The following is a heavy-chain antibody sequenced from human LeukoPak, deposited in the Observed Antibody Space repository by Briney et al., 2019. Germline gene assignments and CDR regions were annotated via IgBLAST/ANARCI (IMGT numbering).Heavy chain of an antibody. CDR2: ISSSSSYI. V-gene: IGHV3-21*01. CDR1: GFTFSSYS. CDR3: ASCSGGSCYLDY. D-gene: IGHD2-15*01. J-gene: IGHJ4*02. Sequence: GGSLRLSCAASGFTFSSYSMTWVGQAPGKGLDWVSSISSSSSYIYYADSVKGRFTISRDNAKNSLYLQMNSLRAEDTAVYYCASCSGGSCYLDYWGQGTLVTVSS.